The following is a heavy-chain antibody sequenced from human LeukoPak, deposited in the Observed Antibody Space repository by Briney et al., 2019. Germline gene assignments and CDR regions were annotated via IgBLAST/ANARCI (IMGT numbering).Heavy chain of an antibody. J-gene: IGHJ1*01. Sequence: SETLSLTCTVSGGSISSGDYYWNWIRQHPEKSLEWIGYIFYSGSAYYNPSLKSRVTISVDTSKNQFSLKLSSVTAADTAVYYCARGLPPEYFQHWGQGTLVTVSS. CDR3: ARGLPPEYFQH. CDR2: IFYSGSA. CDR1: GGSISSGDYY. V-gene: IGHV4-31*03.